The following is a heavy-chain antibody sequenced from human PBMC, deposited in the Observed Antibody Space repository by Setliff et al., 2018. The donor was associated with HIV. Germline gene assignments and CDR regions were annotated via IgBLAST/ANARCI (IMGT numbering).Heavy chain of an antibody. Sequence: PGGSLRLSCAASGFAFSRYSMNWVRQAPGKGLEWVSYISSSSSSIYHADSVKGRFTISRDNAKNTLYLQMNSLKTEDTAVYYCFTAASGFIRASWGRGALVTVSS. CDR2: ISSSSSSI. CDR3: FTAASGFIRAS. D-gene: IGHD6-25*01. CDR1: GFAFSRYS. J-gene: IGHJ5*02. V-gene: IGHV3-48*04.